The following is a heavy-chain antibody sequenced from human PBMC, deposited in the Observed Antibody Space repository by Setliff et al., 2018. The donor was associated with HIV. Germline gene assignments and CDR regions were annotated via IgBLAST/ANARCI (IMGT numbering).Heavy chain of an antibody. CDR1: GGSFSNHY. V-gene: IGHV4-34*01. Sequence: LSLTCAVYGGSFSNHYRTWIRQPPGKGLEWIGEINPSESTHYNPSLKSRVTISVDTSKNKFSLILTSVTAADTAVYYCARGGDWTLDYWGRGSLVTVSS. CDR2: INPSEST. D-gene: IGHD2-21*02. J-gene: IGHJ4*02. CDR3: ARGGDWTLDY.